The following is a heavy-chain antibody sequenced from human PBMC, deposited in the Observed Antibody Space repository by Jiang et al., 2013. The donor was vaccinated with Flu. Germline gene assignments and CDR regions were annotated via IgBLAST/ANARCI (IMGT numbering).Heavy chain of an antibody. J-gene: IGHJ3*02. D-gene: IGHD2-15*01. CDR3: ARANGDFVVVVAADDAFDI. V-gene: IGHV1-69*04. Sequence: SGAEVKKPGSSVKVSCKASGGTFSSYAISWVRQAPGQGLEWMGRIIPILGIANYAQKFQGRVTITADKSTSTAYMELSSLRSEDTAVYFCARANGDFVVVVAADDAFDIWAKGQWSPSLQ. CDR1: GGTFSSYA. CDR2: IIPILGIA.